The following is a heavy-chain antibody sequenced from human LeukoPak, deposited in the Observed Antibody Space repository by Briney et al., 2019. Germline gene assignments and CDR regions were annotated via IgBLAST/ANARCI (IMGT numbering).Heavy chain of an antibody. CDR3: ASMYSSSWYGLDYFDY. CDR2: ISRFFGSR. Sequence: SEKISCKASGGTFTSNAISWVRHAPRQGLEWIGEISRFFGSRSCAQKCQDRLTITEDESTSTAYMGLSSVRSEDTAVYYCASMYSSSWYGLDYFDYWGQGTLVTVSS. D-gene: IGHD6-13*01. CDR1: GGTFTSNA. J-gene: IGHJ4*02. V-gene: IGHV1-69*13.